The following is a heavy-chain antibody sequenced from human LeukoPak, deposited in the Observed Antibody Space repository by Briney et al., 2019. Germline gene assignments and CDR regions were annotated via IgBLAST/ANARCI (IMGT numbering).Heavy chain of an antibody. Sequence: ASVRVSCKASGYTFTSCAMHWVRQAPGQRLEWMGWINAGNGNTKYSQKFQGRVTITRDTSASTAYMELSSLRSEDTAVYYCARLYPPGYCSSTSCYTWFDPWGQGTLVTVSS. J-gene: IGHJ5*02. D-gene: IGHD2-2*02. V-gene: IGHV1-3*01. CDR1: GYTFTSCA. CDR3: ARLYPPGYCSSTSCYTWFDP. CDR2: INAGNGNT.